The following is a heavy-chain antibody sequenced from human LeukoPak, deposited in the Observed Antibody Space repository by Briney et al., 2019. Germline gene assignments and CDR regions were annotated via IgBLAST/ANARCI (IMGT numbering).Heavy chain of an antibody. CDR2: INPNSGGT. J-gene: IGHJ4*02. CDR3: ARVESLYCSGGSCYDY. Sequence: ASVKVSCKASGYTSTNYYIHWARQAPGQGLEWMGWINPNSGGTKYAQKFQGRVTLTRDTSISTAYMELNRLRSDDTAVYYCARVESLYCSGGSCYDYWGQGTLVTVSS. CDR1: GYTSTNYY. D-gene: IGHD2-15*01. V-gene: IGHV1-2*02.